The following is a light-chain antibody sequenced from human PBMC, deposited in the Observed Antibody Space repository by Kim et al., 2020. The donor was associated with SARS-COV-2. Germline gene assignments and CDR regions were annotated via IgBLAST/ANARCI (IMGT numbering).Light chain of an antibody. CDR2: YSN. V-gene: IGLV3-21*04. CDR3: QVWDNSRDVVV. CDR1: NIGFKS. Sequence: APGKRANIDGGASNIGFKSVTWSEQRPGQAPVPVIYYSNDRPSGIPERFSGSNSGNTATLTISRVEVGDEADYYCQVWDNSRDVVVFGGGTQLTVL. J-gene: IGLJ2*01.